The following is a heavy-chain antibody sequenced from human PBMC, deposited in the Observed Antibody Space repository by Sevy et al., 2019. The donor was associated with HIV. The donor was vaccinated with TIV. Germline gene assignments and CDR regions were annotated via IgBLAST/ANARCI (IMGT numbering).Heavy chain of an antibody. CDR3: TRLKGAQTRLDY. CDR1: GFTFGDYA. V-gene: IGHV3-49*04. CDR2: LKHKADGGTL. J-gene: IGHJ4*02. Sequence: GGSLRLSCTGSGFTFGDYAMSWVRQAPGKGLEWVAFLKHKADGGTLDYAASMKGTFSISRDDSKSIAHLQMNDLKTEETAMYVCTRLKGAQTRLDYGDQGALVTVSS. D-gene: IGHD1-26*01.